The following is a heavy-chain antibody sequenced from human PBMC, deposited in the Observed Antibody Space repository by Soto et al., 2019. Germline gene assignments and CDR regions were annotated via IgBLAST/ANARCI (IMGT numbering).Heavy chain of an antibody. CDR1: GDSVSSNSAA. D-gene: IGHD2-15*01. J-gene: IGHJ6*02. V-gene: IGHV6-1*01. CDR2: TYYRSKWYN. Sequence: HTLSLTCAISGDSVSSNSAAWNWIRQSPSRGLEWLGRTYYRSKWYNDYAVSVKSRITINPDTSKNQFSLQLNSVTPEDTAVYYCARGAGRGCCSGGSCYSPYYYYGMDVWGQGTTVTVSS. CDR3: ARGAGRGCCSGGSCYSPYYYYGMDV.